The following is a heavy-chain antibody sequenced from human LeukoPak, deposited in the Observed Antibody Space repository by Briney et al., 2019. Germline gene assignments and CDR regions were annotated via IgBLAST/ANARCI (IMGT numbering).Heavy chain of an antibody. Sequence: GGSLRLSCAASGFTFSSYGMHWLRQAPGKGLEWVTFIWHDGSKKYYADSMKGRFTISRDNSKYTLYLQMNSLRAEDTAVYYCAKDGVGPNDYHAFDNWGQGTMVTVSS. CDR1: GFTFSSYG. CDR2: IWHDGSKK. D-gene: IGHD4/OR15-4a*01. CDR3: AKDGVGPNDYHAFDN. J-gene: IGHJ3*02. V-gene: IGHV3-30*02.